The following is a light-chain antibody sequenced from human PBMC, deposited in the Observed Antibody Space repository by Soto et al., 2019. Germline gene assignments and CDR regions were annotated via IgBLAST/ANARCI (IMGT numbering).Light chain of an antibody. CDR3: SSYAGSNSYVV. V-gene: IGLV2-8*01. J-gene: IGLJ2*01. Sequence: QSALTQPPSASGSPGQSVTISCTGTSSDVGGYNYVSWYQQRPGKAPKLMLYEVSTRPSGVPDRFSGSKSGNTASLTVSGLQAEDEADYYCSSYAGSNSYVVFGGGTQLTVL. CDR1: SSDVGGYNY. CDR2: EVS.